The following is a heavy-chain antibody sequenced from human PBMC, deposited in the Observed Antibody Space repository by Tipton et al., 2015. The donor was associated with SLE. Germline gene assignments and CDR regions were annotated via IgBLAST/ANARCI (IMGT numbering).Heavy chain of an antibody. D-gene: IGHD3-3*01. Sequence: TLSLTCTVSGDSISRVSYYWSWIRQPAGKGLEWIGAIHTGGSTNYNPSLKSRVTMSLDTSKNQFSLKLSSVTATDTAVYCFARGVDITTDYFDYWGQGTLVTVSS. V-gene: IGHV4-61*02. J-gene: IGHJ4*02. CDR2: IHTGGST. CDR3: ARGVDITTDYFDY. CDR1: GDSISRVSYY.